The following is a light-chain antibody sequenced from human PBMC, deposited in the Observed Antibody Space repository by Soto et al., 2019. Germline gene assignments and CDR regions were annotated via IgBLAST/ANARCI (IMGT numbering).Light chain of an antibody. CDR2: AAS. Sequence: DIQMTQSPSSLPASVLHRDTVTCRASQSIWGYLNRDQHKPGTAPKLLIFAASRLQTGVPLRFSGRGAGTNFTLTISCLQSEDLATYYCQQDYRYLWTFGQGTKVDIK. CDR3: QQDYRYLWT. CDR1: QSIWGY. J-gene: IGKJ1*01. V-gene: IGKV1-39*01.